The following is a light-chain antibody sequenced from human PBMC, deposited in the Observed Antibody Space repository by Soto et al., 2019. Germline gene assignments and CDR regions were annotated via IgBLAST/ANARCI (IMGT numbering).Light chain of an antibody. CDR2: EVS. V-gene: IGLV2-14*01. CDR3: SSYTSSSTLRV. CDR1: SSDVGGYKY. J-gene: IGLJ1*01. Sequence: QSVLTQPASVSGSPGQSITISCTGTSSDVGGYKYVSWYQQHPGKAPKLMIYEVSNRPSGVSNRFSGSKSGYTASLTISGLQAEDEADYYCSSYTSSSTLRVFGTGTKVTVL.